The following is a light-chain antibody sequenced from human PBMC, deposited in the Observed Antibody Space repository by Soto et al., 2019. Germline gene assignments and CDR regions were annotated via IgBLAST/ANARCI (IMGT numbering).Light chain of an antibody. Sequence: EILMTQSPATLSVSPGEGVTLSCRASQSVSGHLAWYQQKPGQAPRLIISGASTRATGIPARFSGSGSGTEFTLTISSLQSEDFAVYYCHQYHYWWTFGQGTRWIS. CDR1: QSVSGH. V-gene: IGKV3-15*01. CDR2: GAS. J-gene: IGKJ1*01. CDR3: HQYHYWWT.